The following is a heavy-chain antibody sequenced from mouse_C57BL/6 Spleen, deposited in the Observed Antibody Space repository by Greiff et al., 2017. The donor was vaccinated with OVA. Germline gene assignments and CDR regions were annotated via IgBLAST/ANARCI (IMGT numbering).Heavy chain of an antibody. CDR1: GYTFTSYW. V-gene: IGHV1-53*01. J-gene: IGHJ1*03. CDR3: ARKGYYYVSSEGYFDV. Sequence: QVQLQQPGTELVKPGASVKLSCKASGYTFTSYWMHWVKQRPGQGLEWIGNINPSNGGTNYNEKFKSKATLTVDKSSSTAYMQLSSLTSEDSAVYYCARKGYYYVSSEGYFDVWGTGTTVTVSS. CDR2: INPSNGGT. D-gene: IGHD1-1*01.